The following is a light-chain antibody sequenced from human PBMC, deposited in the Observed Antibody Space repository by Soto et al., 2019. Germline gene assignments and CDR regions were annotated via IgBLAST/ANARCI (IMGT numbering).Light chain of an antibody. J-gene: IGLJ1*01. CDR1: SSDVGSYSL. CDR2: GAS. CDR3: CSYAGSSSLV. Sequence: QSALTQPASVSGSPGQSITISCTGTSSDVGSYSLISWYQQQPGKAPKLVIYGASERPSGVSDRFSGSKSGNTASLTISGLQPEEEADYYCCSYAGSSSLVFGTGTKVTVL. V-gene: IGLV2-23*01.